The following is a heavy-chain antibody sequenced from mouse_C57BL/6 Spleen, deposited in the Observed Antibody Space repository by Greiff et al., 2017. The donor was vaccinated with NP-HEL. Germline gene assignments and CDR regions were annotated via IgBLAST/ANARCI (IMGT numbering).Heavy chain of an antibody. CDR3: ARSRAYDVYAMDY. J-gene: IGHJ4*01. CDR1: DYTFTSYW. CDR2: IDPSDSET. Sequence: QVQLQQPGAELVRPGSSVKLSCKASDYTFTSYWMHWVKQRPIQGLEWIGNIDPSDSETHYNQKFKDKATLTVDKSSSTAYMQLSSLTSEDSAVYYCARSRAYDVYAMDYWGQGTSVTVSS. V-gene: IGHV1-52*01. D-gene: IGHD2-14*01.